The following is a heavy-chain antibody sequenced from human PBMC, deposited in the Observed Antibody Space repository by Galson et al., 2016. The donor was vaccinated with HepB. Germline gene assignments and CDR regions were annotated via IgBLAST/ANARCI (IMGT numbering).Heavy chain of an antibody. V-gene: IGHV3-15*01. CDR2: IQSTTGGGTT. Sequence: SLRLSCAASGFTVSNAWMTWVRQAPGKGLEWVCRIQSTTGGGTTDYAEPGEGRFTISRDDSRKTLYLRMNSLKTEDTAIYYCTTDRGNDWKFGLAVDWGQGTQVTVSS. D-gene: IGHD1-1*01. CDR3: TTDRGNDWKFGLAVD. CDR1: GFTVSNAW. J-gene: IGHJ4*02.